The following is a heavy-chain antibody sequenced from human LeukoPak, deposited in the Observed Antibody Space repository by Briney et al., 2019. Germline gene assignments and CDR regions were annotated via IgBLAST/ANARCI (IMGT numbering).Heavy chain of an antibody. CDR3: AKAGVLTLVRGVIVDY. CDR2: ISGSGDGT. Sequence: PGGSLRLSCAVSGFTFSGYAMSWVRQAPGKGLEWVSAISGSGDGTYYADSVKGRFTISRDNSKNTLFLQMNSLRAEDTAVYYCAKAGVLTLVRGVIVDYWGQGTLVTVSS. V-gene: IGHV3-23*01. CDR1: GFTFSGYA. J-gene: IGHJ4*02. D-gene: IGHD3-10*01.